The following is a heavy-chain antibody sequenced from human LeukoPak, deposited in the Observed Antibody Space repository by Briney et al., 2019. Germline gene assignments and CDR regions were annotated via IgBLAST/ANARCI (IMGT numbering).Heavy chain of an antibody. J-gene: IGHJ5*02. Sequence: SVKVSCKSSGGTFSSYTISWVRQAPGHGLEWMGRIIPILGIANYAQKFQGRVTITADKSTSTAYMELSSLRSEDTAVYYCATSIFGVSVWFDPWGQGTLVTVSS. CDR3: ATSIFGVSVWFDP. D-gene: IGHD3-3*01. CDR1: GGTFSSYT. CDR2: IIPILGIA. V-gene: IGHV1-69*02.